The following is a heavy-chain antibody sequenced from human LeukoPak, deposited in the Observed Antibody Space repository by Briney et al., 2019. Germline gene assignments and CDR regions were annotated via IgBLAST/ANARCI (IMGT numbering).Heavy chain of an antibody. D-gene: IGHD6-13*01. CDR2: ISSSSNFT. J-gene: IGHJ6*02. CDR3: ARGEAAAGTFSYYYYYYGMDV. CDR1: GFTFSVYS. V-gene: IGHV3-21*04. Sequence: PGGSLRLSCAASGFTFSVYSMNWVRQSPGQGLEWVSSISSSSNFTFYADSVKGRFSISRDNAKNSLYLQMNSLRAEDTAVYYCARGEAAAGTFSYYYYYYGMDVWGQGTTVTVSS.